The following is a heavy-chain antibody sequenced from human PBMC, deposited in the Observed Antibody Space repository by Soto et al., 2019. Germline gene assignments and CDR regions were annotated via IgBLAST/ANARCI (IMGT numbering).Heavy chain of an antibody. V-gene: IGHV4-39*01. CDR2: IYYSENT. D-gene: IGHD6-19*01. J-gene: IGHJ4*02. Sequence: PSETLSLTCSVSGGSISSRSYSWGWIRQPPGKGLEWIGTIYYSENTYYNPSLKSRVTISADTSNNQLSLRLSSVTAADTAVFHCMNYKSGWEYWGQGTVVTVSS. CDR1: GGSISSRSYS. CDR3: MNYKSGWEY.